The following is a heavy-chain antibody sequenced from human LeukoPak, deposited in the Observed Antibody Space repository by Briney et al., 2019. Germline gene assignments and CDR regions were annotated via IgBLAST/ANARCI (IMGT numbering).Heavy chain of an antibody. CDR2: IIPIIGVV. CDR3: AKVSHGASD. D-gene: IGHD3-10*01. CDR1: GGTFSSYA. J-gene: IGHJ4*02. V-gene: IGHV1-69*04. Sequence: SVKVSCKASGGTFSSYAATWVRQAPGQGLEWMGRIIPIIGVVNYAQKFQGRVTITADTSTAYLELSSLRSDDTAVHYCAKVSHGASDWGQGTLVTVSS.